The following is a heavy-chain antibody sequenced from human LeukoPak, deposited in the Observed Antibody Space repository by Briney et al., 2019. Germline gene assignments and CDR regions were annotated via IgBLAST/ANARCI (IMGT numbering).Heavy chain of an antibody. Sequence: PSETLSLTCTVSGGSISSSSYYWGWIRQPPGKGLEWIGSIYYSGSTNYNPSLKSRVTISVDTSKNQFSLKLSSVTAADTAVYYCAGYGSGILRLDYWGQGTLVTVSS. J-gene: IGHJ4*02. V-gene: IGHV4-39*07. CDR3: AGYGSGILRLDY. CDR2: IYYSGST. CDR1: GGSISSSSYY. D-gene: IGHD3-10*01.